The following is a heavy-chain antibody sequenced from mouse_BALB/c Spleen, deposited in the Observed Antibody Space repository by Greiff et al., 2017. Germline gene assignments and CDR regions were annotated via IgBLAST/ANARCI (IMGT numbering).Heavy chain of an antibody. CDR1: GYSFTSYY. V-gene: IGHV1S135*01. CDR2: IDPFNGGT. J-gene: IGHJ4*01. Sequence: VQLQQSGPELMKPGASVKISCKASGYSFTSYYMHWVKQSHGKSLEWIGYIDPFNGGTSYNQKFKGKATLTVDKSSSTAYMHLSSLTSEDSAVYYCARWGYGNYYAMDYWGQGTSVTVSS. CDR3: ARWGYGNYYAMDY. D-gene: IGHD2-1*01.